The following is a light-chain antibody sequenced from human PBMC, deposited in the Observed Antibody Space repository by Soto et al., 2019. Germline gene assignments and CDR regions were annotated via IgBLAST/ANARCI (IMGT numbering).Light chain of an antibody. J-gene: IGLJ3*02. CDR2: DVT. Sequence: QSALTQPASVSGSPGQSITISCSGTRSDIGGYNFVSWYQQHPGQAPKLIIYDVTNRPSGVSHRFYGATSGNTASLTISGLQADDEADYYCSSYRSSSTLAVFGGGTKLTVL. CDR1: RSDIGGYNF. V-gene: IGLV2-14*03. CDR3: SSYRSSSTLAV.